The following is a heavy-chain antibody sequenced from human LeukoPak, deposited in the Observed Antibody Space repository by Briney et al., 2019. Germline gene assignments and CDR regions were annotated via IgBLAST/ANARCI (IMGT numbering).Heavy chain of an antibody. CDR3: ARNMVRGVIISPYFDY. Sequence: SETLSLTCTVSGGSISSYYWSWIRQAPGKGLEWIGYIYYSGSTNYNPSLKSRVTISVDTSKNQFSLKLSSVTAADTAAYYCARNMVRGVIISPYFDYWDQGTLVTVSS. D-gene: IGHD3-10*01. J-gene: IGHJ4*02. CDR1: GGSISSYY. V-gene: IGHV4-59*01. CDR2: IYYSGST.